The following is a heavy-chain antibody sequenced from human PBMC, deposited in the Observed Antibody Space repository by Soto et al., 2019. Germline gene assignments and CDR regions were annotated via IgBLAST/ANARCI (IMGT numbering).Heavy chain of an antibody. V-gene: IGHV1-2*04. CDR2: INPNSGGT. Sequence: GASVKVSCKASGYTFAGYYMHWVRQATGQGLEWMGWINPNSGGTNYAQKFQGWVTMTRDTSISTAYMELSRLRSDDTAVYYCARDSLSGGSSGYYYYYYGMDVWGQGTTVTVSS. CDR3: ARDSLSGGSSGYYYYYYGMDV. D-gene: IGHD3-22*01. J-gene: IGHJ6*02. CDR1: GYTFAGYY.